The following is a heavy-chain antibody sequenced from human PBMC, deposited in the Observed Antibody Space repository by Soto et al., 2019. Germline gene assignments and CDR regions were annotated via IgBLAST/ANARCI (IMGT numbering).Heavy chain of an antibody. CDR2: IYHSGST. CDR3: VSSSWYSLDY. V-gene: IGHV4-4*02. Sequence: QVQLQESGPGLVKPSGTLSLTCAVSGGSITSDDNWWSWVRQSPGKGLEWIGEIYHSGSTNYNPSLNSRVTISVDKSKNQFSLKLTSVTAADTAVYYCVSSSWYSLDYWGQGTLVTVSS. J-gene: IGHJ4*02. D-gene: IGHD6-13*01. CDR1: GGSITSDDNW.